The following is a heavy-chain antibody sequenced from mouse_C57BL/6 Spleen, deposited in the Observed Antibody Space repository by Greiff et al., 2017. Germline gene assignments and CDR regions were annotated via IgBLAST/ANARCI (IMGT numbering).Heavy chain of an antibody. Sequence: EVQVVESGGGLVQPKGSLKLSCAASGFSFNTYAMNWVRQAPGKGLEWVARIRSKSNNYATYYADSVKDRFTISRDDSESMLYLQMNKLKTEDTAMYYCVRQEGYSNPFAYWGQGTLVTVSA. V-gene: IGHV10-1*01. J-gene: IGHJ3*01. CDR3: VRQEGYSNPFAY. CDR2: IRSKSNNYAT. D-gene: IGHD2-5*01. CDR1: GFSFNTYA.